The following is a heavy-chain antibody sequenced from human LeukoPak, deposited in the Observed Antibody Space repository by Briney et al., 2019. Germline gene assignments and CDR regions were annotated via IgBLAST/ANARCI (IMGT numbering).Heavy chain of an antibody. CDR1: GFTFSSYA. D-gene: IGHD5-12*01. Sequence: PGGSLRLSCAPSGFTFSSYAMHWVRQAPGKGLEGGAVISYDGSNKYYADSVKGRFTISRDNSKNTLYLQMNSLRAEDTAVYYCAREHGNSGYDTNWFDPWGQGTLVTVSS. V-gene: IGHV3-30-3*01. CDR3: AREHGNSGYDTNWFDP. J-gene: IGHJ5*02. CDR2: ISYDGSNK.